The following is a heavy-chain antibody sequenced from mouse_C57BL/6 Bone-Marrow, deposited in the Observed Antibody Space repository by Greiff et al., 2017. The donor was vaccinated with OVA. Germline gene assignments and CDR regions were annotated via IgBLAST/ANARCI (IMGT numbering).Heavy chain of an antibody. J-gene: IGHJ2*01. CDR3: ARGIPHGSSLDY. V-gene: IGHV1-76*01. Sequence: VQLVESGAELVRPGASVKLSCKASGYTFTDYYINWVKQRPGQGLEWIARIYPGSGNTYYNEKFKGKATLTAEKSSSTAYMQLSSLTSEDSAVYFCARGIPHGSSLDYWGQGTTLTVSS. CDR1: GYTFTDYY. D-gene: IGHD1-1*01. CDR2: IYPGSGNT.